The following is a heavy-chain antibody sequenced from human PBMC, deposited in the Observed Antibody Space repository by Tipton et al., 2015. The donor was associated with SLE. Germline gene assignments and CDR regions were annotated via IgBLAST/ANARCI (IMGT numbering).Heavy chain of an antibody. CDR1: GYTFTDNF. D-gene: IGHD5-18*01. Sequence: QSGPEVKKPGTTVKVSCKVSGYTFTDNFVHWVQQAPGKGLEWMGVINPENGGTIYAEKLKGRVTLIADTSTGIVYMELSGLRSADTAVYYCAILDTSVLTDYWGQGTLVTVSS. V-gene: IGHV1-69-2*01. J-gene: IGHJ4*02. CDR3: AILDTSVLTDY. CDR2: INPENGGT.